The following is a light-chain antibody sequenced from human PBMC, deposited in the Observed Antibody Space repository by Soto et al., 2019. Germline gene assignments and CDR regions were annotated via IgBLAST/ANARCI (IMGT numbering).Light chain of an antibody. V-gene: IGLV2-8*01. CDR3: SSYAGTNTPYV. CDR2: EVS. J-gene: IGLJ1*01. Sequence: QSALTQPPSASGSPGQAVTISCTGTSSDVGGYYYVSWYQQHPGKAPKLMIYEVSKRPSGVPDRFSGSKSGNTASLTVSGLQAEDEAAYYCSSYAGTNTPYVFGTGTKVTVL. CDR1: SSDVGGYYY.